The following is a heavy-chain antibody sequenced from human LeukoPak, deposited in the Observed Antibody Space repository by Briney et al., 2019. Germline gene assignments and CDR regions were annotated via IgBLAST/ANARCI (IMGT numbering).Heavy chain of an antibody. V-gene: IGHV4-34*01. CDR3: ARERGYSYWSYFDY. J-gene: IGHJ4*02. Sequence: PSETLSLTCAVYGGSFSGYYWSWIRQPPGKGLEWIGETNHSGSTNYNPSLKSRVTISVDTSKNQFSLKLSSVTAADTAVYYCARERGYSYWSYFDYWGQGTLVTVSS. CDR2: TNHSGST. CDR1: GGSFSGYY. D-gene: IGHD5-18*01.